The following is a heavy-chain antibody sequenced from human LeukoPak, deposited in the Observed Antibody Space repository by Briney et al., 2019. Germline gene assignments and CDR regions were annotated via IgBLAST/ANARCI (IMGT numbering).Heavy chain of an antibody. J-gene: IGHJ4*02. CDR2: ITSNGRIT. CDR1: GFSFSNNA. CDR3: ASTYYYDDGGYYPFDY. V-gene: IGHV3-64D*09. Sequence: GGPLRLSCAASGFSFSNNAMHWGRERRGRGVEYVSGITSNGRITYYADSVKGRFTIYRDNSKNTLSLQMSSLRAEDTAVYDCASTYYYDDGGYYPFDYWGQGPQVTVS. D-gene: IGHD3-22*01.